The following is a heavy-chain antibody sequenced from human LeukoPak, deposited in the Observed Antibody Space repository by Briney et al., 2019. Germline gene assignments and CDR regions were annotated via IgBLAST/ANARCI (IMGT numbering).Heavy chain of an antibody. V-gene: IGHV4-34*01. J-gene: IGHJ6*03. D-gene: IGHD3-3*01. CDR3: ARRYYDFWSGGYYYYMDV. Sequence: SETLSLTCAVYGGSFSGYYWSWIRQPPAKGLEWIGEINHSGSTNYNPSLKSRVTISVDTSKNQFSLKLSSVTAADTAVYYCARRYYDFWSGGYYYYMDVWGKGTTVTVSS. CDR1: GGSFSGYY. CDR2: INHSGST.